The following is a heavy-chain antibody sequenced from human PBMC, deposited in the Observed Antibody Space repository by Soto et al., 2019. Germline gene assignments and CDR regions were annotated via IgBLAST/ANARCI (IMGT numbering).Heavy chain of an antibody. V-gene: IGHV3-21*01. J-gene: IGHJ6*02. CDR3: ARDPGDSSSPTDGYYGMDV. CDR2: ISSSSSYI. CDR1: GFTFSSYS. Sequence: PGGSLRLSCAASGFTFSSYSMNWVRQAPGKGLEWVSSISSSSSYIYYADSVEGRFTISRDNAKNSLYLQMNSLRAEDTAVYYCARDPGDSSSPTDGYYGMDVWGQGTTVTVSS. D-gene: IGHD6-6*01.